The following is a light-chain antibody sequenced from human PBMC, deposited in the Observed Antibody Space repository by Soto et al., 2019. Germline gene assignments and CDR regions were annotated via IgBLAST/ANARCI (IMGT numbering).Light chain of an antibody. Sequence: DIQLTQSPSFLSASVGDRVTITCRASQGISSFLAWYQQKPGKAPNFLIYAASTLRSGVPSRFSGSGSGTEFPLTISSLQPEDCATYYCQQVKSYPLNFGGGTKVEIK. CDR1: QGISSF. V-gene: IGKV1-9*01. CDR2: AAS. CDR3: QQVKSYPLN. J-gene: IGKJ4*01.